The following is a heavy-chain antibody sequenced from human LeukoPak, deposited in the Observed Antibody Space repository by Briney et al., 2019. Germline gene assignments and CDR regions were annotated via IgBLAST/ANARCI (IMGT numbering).Heavy chain of an antibody. CDR3: ARRRAEYYGLGGLYGWFDP. J-gene: IGHJ5*02. V-gene: IGHV4-39*01. CDR1: GGSISSSSYY. Sequence: SETLSLTCTVSGGSISSSSYYWGWIRQPPGKGLEWIGSIYYSGSPYYNPSRKSRVTISVDTSKNQFSLKLSSVTAADTAVYYCARRRAEYYGLGGLYGWFDPWGQGTLVTVSS. D-gene: IGHD3-10*01. CDR2: IYYSGSP.